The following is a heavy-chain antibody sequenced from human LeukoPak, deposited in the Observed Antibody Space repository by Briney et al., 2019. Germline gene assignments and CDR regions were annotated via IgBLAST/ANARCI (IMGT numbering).Heavy chain of an antibody. CDR1: GFTFSSYA. Sequence: QSGGSLRLSCAASGFTFSSYAMSWVRQAPGKGLEWVSAISGSGGSTYYADSVKGRFTISRDNSKNTLYLQMNSLRAEDTAVYYCAKSPQYFDWLLLNYFDYWGQGTLVTVSS. CDR3: AKSPQYFDWLLLNYFDY. J-gene: IGHJ4*02. CDR2: ISGSGGST. V-gene: IGHV3-23*01. D-gene: IGHD3-9*01.